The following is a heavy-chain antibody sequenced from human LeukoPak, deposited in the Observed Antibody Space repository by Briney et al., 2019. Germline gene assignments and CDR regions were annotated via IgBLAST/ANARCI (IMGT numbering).Heavy chain of an antibody. CDR2: IWYDGTNN. Sequence: GGSLRLSCAASGFSFSSYAMHWVRQAPGKGLEWVAVIWYDGTNNYYADSVKGRFTISSDNSKTTLYLQMTSPRAEDTSVYYCAKDLGRYGIRTFDIWGQGTMVAVSS. CDR3: AKDLGRYGIRTFDI. J-gene: IGHJ3*02. V-gene: IGHV3-33*06. D-gene: IGHD3-10*01. CDR1: GFSFSSYA.